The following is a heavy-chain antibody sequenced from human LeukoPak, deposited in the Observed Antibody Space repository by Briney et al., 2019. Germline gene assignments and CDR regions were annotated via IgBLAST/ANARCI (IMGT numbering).Heavy chain of an antibody. J-gene: IGHJ5*02. D-gene: IGHD3-22*01. CDR1: GGSISSGDYY. Sequence: SETLSLTCTVSGGSISSGDYYWRWVRQPRGRGLEWIVYFYYSGSTYYNPSLKSRVTISVDTSKNQFSLKLSSVTAADTAVYYCARPYYYDSRIDLWGQGTLVTVSS. CDR3: ARPYYYDSRIDL. V-gene: IGHV4-30-4*01. CDR2: FYYSGST.